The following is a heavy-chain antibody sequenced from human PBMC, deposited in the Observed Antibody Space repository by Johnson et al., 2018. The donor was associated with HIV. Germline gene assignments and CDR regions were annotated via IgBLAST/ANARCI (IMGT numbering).Heavy chain of an antibody. CDR1: GFTFSSYW. CDR3: ARVGRPWLPRDAFDI. D-gene: IGHD6-19*01. V-gene: IGHV3-7*05. J-gene: IGHJ3*02. CDR2: MNQGASEK. Sequence: VQLVESGGGLVQPGGSLRLSCAASGFTFSSYWMHWVRQAPGKGLEWVANMNQGASEKNYVDSVKGRFTISRDNAKNSLYLQMNSLRAEDTAVYYCARVGRPWLPRDAFDIWGQGTMVTVSS.